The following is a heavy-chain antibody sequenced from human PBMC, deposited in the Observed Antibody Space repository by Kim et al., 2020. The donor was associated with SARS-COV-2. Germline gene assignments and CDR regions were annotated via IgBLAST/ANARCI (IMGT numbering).Heavy chain of an antibody. CDR3: VSDCSGGSCYPTYNWFDP. V-gene: IGHV3-23*01. J-gene: IGHJ5*02. Sequence: KGLFTISRDNSKNTLYLQMNSLRAEDTAVYYCVSDCSGGSCYPTYNWFDPWGQGTLVTVSS. D-gene: IGHD2-15*01.